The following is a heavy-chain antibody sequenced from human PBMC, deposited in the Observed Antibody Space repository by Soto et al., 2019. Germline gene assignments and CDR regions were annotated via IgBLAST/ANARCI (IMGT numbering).Heavy chain of an antibody. Sequence: SETLSLTCAVSGVSISSGNWWTWVRQTPQRGLEYIGEIFHDGTANYYPSVERRVAISVDTSKNQFSLKLTSVTAADKAIYFCARLVYDTRLNYMYFDFWGQGALVTVSS. V-gene: IGHV4-4*02. CDR1: GVSISSGNW. CDR2: IFHDGTA. J-gene: IGHJ4*02. D-gene: IGHD3-10*01. CDR3: ARLVYDTRLNYMYFDF.